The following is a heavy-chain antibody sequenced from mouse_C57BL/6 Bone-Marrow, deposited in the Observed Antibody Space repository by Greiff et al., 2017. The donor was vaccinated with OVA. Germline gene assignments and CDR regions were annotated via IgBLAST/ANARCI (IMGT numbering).Heavy chain of an antibody. CDR2: IDPSDSYT. J-gene: IGHJ1*03. V-gene: IGHV1-69*01. D-gene: IGHD2-3*01. Sequence: QVQLQQPGAELVMPGASVKLSCKASGYTFTSYWMHWVKQRPGQGLEWIGEIDPSDSYTNSNQKFKGKSTLTVDKSSSTAYMQLSSLTSEDSAVYYCARGDGPYWYFDVWGTGTTVTVSS. CDR3: ARGDGPYWYFDV. CDR1: GYTFTSYW.